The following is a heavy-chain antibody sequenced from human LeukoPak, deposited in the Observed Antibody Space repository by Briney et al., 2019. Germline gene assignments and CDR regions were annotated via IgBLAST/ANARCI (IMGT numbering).Heavy chain of an antibody. Sequence: ASVKVSCKASGYTFTGYYIHWVRQAPGQGLEWMGWINTNTGGTNYAQKFQGRVTMTRDTSISTAYMELTRLTSDDTAVYYCARDLLGPSMIRGVPWGQGILVTVSS. CDR1: GYTFTGYY. D-gene: IGHD3-10*01. CDR2: INTNTGGT. J-gene: IGHJ5*02. V-gene: IGHV1-2*02. CDR3: ARDLLGPSMIRGVP.